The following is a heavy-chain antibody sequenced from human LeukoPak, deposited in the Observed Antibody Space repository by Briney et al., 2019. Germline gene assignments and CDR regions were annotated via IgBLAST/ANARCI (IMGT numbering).Heavy chain of an antibody. J-gene: IGHJ4*02. V-gene: IGHV3-21*01. CDR3: ARDMYTRDY. CDR1: GFTFSXYS. CDR2: ISSSSSFI. D-gene: IGHD6-13*01. Sequence: GGSLRLSCAASGFTFSXYSMNWVRQAPGKGLEWVSSISSSSSFICYADSVKGRFTISRDNAKNSLYLQMNSLRVEDTAVYYCARDMYTRDYWGQGTLVTVTS.